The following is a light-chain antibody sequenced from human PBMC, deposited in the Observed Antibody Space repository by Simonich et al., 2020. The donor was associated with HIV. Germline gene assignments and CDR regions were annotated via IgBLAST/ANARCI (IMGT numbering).Light chain of an antibody. CDR2: AVS. CDR3: QQRSNWPRT. V-gene: IGKV3-11*01. CDR1: QSVNSN. J-gene: IGKJ2*01. Sequence: EIVMTQSPATLSVLPGERATLSCRASQSVNSNVAWYQQKPGQAPRLLIYAVSTRATDIPARFSGSGSGTDFTLTISSLEPEDFAVYYCQQRSNWPRTFGQGTKLEIK.